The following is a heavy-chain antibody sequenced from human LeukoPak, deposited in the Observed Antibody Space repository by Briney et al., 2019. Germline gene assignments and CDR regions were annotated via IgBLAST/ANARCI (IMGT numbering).Heavy chain of an antibody. CDR1: GGTFSNYA. D-gene: IGHD2-15*01. CDR3: ARWYCSGGSCSKYYFDY. Sequence: SVKVSCKASGGTFSNYAISWVRQAPGQGLEWMGGIIPIFGTANYAQKFQGRVTITAGESTSTAYMELSSLRSEDTAVYYCARWYCSGGSCSKYYFDYWGQGTLVTVSS. V-gene: IGHV1-69*13. J-gene: IGHJ4*02. CDR2: IIPIFGTA.